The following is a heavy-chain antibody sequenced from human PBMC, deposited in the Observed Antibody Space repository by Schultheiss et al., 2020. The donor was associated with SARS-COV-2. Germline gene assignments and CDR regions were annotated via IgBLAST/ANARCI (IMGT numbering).Heavy chain of an antibody. J-gene: IGHJ4*02. CDR3: ARMVGIVYFDY. CDR2: ISSSSSTI. D-gene: IGHD2-21*01. V-gene: IGHV3-48*04. CDR1: GFTFSSYS. Sequence: GGSLRLSCAASGFTFSSYSMNWVRQAPGKGLEWVSYISSSSSTIYYADSVKGRFTISRDNAKNSLYLQMNSLRAEDTAVYYCARMVGIVYFDYWGQGTLVTVSS.